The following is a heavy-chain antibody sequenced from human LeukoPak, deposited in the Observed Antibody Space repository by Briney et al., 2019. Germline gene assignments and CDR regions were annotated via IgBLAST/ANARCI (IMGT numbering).Heavy chain of an antibody. Sequence: SETLSLTCTVSGGSISSYYWSWIRHPPGKGLEWIGYIYYSGSTNYNPSLKSRVTISVDTSKNQFSLKLSSVTAADTAVYYCARAFSYYDYVWGSLGFFDWGQGTLVTVSS. D-gene: IGHD3-16*01. CDR2: IYYSGST. J-gene: IGHJ4*02. CDR3: ARAFSYYDYVWGSLGFFD. CDR1: GGSISSYY. V-gene: IGHV4-59*01.